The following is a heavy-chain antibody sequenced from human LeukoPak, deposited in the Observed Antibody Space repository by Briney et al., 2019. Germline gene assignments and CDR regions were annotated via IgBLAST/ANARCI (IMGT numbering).Heavy chain of an antibody. J-gene: IGHJ3*01. Sequence: GGSLRLSCTASGFRFPDYAMTWVRQAPGKGLEWVSSISSRNGNTFYSASVEGRFTISRDDSRNTMYLQMNTLRAADTAIYYCAKDRGLYSGVFAFDFWGQGALVTVSS. D-gene: IGHD1-26*01. CDR3: AKDRGLYSGVFAFDF. CDR1: GFRFPDYA. V-gene: IGHV3-23*01. CDR2: ISSRNGNT.